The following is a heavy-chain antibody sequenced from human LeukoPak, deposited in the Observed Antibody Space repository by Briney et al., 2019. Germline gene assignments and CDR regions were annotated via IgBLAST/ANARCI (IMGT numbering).Heavy chain of an antibody. V-gene: IGHV3-48*01. CDR3: ARAGGYYGSGSYSNYMDV. Sequence: PGGSLRLSCAASGFTFSSYEMNWVRQAPGKGLEWVSYISSSSSTIYYADSVEGRFTISRDNAKNSLYLRMNSLRAEDTAVYYCARAGGYYGSGSYSNYMDVWGKGTTVTVSS. CDR2: ISSSSSTI. D-gene: IGHD3-10*01. CDR1: GFTFSSYE. J-gene: IGHJ6*03.